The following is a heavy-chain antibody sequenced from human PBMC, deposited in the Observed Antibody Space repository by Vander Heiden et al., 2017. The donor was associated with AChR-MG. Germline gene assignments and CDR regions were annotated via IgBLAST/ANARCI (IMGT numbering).Heavy chain of an antibody. V-gene: IGHV1-69*01. J-gene: IGHJ6*02. Sequence: QVQLVQYGAEVKKPGSSVKVSCKAAGGTFSSYAISWVRQAPGQGLEWMGGIIHIFGTANASQKFQGRVTSTADESTSTAYMERSRLRSEDTAVYYCAREAMGYGMDVWCQGTTVTVSS. CDR1: GGTFSSYA. CDR2: IIHIFGTA. CDR3: AREAMGYGMDV.